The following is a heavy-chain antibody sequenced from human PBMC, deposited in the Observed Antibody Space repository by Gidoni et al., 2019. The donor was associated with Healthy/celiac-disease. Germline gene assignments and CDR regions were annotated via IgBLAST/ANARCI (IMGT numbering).Heavy chain of an antibody. V-gene: IGHV3-30*02. CDR2: IRYDGSNK. Sequence: QVQLVESGGGVVQPGGSLRLSCAASGFPFSSYGMHWVRQAPGKGLEWVAFIRYDGSNKYYADSVKGRFTISRDNSKNTLYLQMNSRRAEDTAVYYCAKERESYYYDSSGYYRTLRVFDYWGQGTLVTVSS. CDR1: GFPFSSYG. J-gene: IGHJ4*02. D-gene: IGHD3-22*01. CDR3: AKERESYYYDSSGYYRTLRVFDY.